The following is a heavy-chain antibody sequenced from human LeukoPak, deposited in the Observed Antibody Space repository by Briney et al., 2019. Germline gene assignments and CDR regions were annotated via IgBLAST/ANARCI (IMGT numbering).Heavy chain of an antibody. Sequence: GGSLRLSCAASGFTFSSYWMSWVRQAPGKGLEWVSAISGSGGSTYYADSVKGRFTISRDNSKNTLYLQMNSLRAEDTAVYYCARDPNDPRFQHWGQGTLVTVSS. CDR3: ARDPNDPRFQH. V-gene: IGHV3-23*01. CDR2: ISGSGGST. J-gene: IGHJ1*01. CDR1: GFTFSSYW.